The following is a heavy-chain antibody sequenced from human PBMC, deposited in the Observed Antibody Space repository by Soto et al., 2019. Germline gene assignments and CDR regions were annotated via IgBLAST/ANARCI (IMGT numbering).Heavy chain of an antibody. J-gene: IGHJ4*02. V-gene: IGHV4-30-2*01. CDR2: IYHSGST. D-gene: IGHD5-12*01. CDR1: GGYISSSGYS. CDR3: AAGGGLPRYS. Sequence: QLQLQESGSGLVKASKTLSLTSAVSGGYISSSGYSWCWIQQPPGKGLVWIGYIYHSGSTYYNSSLRSRVTISVDRANNQFSLKLSSVTAADTAVYYCAAGGGLPRYSWGQGTLVTVSS.